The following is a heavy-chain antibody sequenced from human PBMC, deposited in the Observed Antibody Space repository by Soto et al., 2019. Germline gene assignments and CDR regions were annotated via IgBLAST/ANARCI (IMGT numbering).Heavy chain of an antibody. Sequence: PWVSITLDRPACGLCLSRYAPHHERQAPGKGLEWVAVISYDGSNKYYADSVKGRFTISRDNSKNTLYLQMNSLRAEDTAVYYCAKDLVGWRARAFDIWGQGTMVTVSS. CDR2: ISYDGSNK. V-gene: IGHV3-30*18. D-gene: IGHD2-2*01. CDR1: GLCLSRYA. J-gene: IGHJ3*02. CDR3: AKDLVGWRARAFDI.